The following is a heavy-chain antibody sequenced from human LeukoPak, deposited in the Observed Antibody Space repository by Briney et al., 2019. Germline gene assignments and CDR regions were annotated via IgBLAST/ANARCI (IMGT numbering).Heavy chain of an antibody. J-gene: IGHJ4*02. CDR3: ASRAAAAGKED. CDR2: INSDGSST. CDR1: GFTFSSYW. V-gene: IGHV3-74*01. D-gene: IGHD6-13*01. Sequence: TGGSLRLSCAASGFTFSSYWMHWVRQAPGKGLVWVSRINSDGSSTSYADSVKGRFTISRDNAKNTLYLQMNSLRAEDTAVYYCASRAAAAGKEDWGQGTLVTVSS.